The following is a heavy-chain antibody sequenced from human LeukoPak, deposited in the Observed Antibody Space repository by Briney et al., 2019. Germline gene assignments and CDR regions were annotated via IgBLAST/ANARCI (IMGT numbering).Heavy chain of an antibody. D-gene: IGHD3-22*01. Sequence: SVKVSCKASGGTFSSYAINWVRQAPGQGREWMGRIIPIVGTADYAQKFQGRVTITTDESTSTAYMELSSLRTEDTAVYYCARDQAYYYDSIAAFDIWRQGTMGTVSS. CDR1: GGTFSSYA. J-gene: IGHJ3*02. CDR3: ARDQAYYYDSIAAFDI. V-gene: IGHV1-69*05. CDR2: IIPIVGTA.